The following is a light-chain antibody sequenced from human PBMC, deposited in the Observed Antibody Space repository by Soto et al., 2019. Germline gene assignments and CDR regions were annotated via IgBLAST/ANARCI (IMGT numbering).Light chain of an antibody. CDR1: QSVSSN. CDR3: QQYNNWPPIT. J-gene: IGKJ5*01. CDR2: GAS. Sequence: IVMKKSPATLSVSPGERATLSGRASQSVSSNLAWYQQKPGQAPRLLIYGASTRATGIPARFSGSGSGTEFTLTISSLQSEDFAVYYCQQYNNWPPITFGQGTRLEIK. V-gene: IGKV3-15*01.